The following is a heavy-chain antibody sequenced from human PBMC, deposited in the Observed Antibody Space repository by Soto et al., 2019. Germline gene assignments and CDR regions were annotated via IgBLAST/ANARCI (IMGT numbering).Heavy chain of an antibody. CDR3: VYYCAKSNYGGDDYFQYGLDV. V-gene: IGHV1-2*02. D-gene: IGHD2-21*02. CDR2: LNPKSGAT. J-gene: IGHJ6*02. Sequence: ASVKVSCKASGYRFTGYGLHWVRPAPGQGLLWMGCLNPKSGATDYAQKFQGRVTMTREMSTNTAYLELSGLRSDDTADDTAVYYCAKSNYGGDDYFQYGLDVWGQ. CDR1: GYRFTGYG.